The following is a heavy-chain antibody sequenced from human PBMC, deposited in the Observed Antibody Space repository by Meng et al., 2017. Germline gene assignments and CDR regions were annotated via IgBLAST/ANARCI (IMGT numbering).Heavy chain of an antibody. CDR2: IIPIFGTA. CDR1: GGTFSSYA. V-gene: IGHV1-69*01. J-gene: IGHJ5*02. D-gene: IGHD6-19*01. Sequence: QGRLVQAGAEVKKPGSSVKVLCKASGGTFSSYAISWVRQAPGQGLEWMGGIIPIFGTANYAQKFQGRVTITADESTSTAYMELSSLRSEDTAVYYCARDESYIAVAGPNGFDPWGQGTLVTVSS. CDR3: ARDESYIAVAGPNGFDP.